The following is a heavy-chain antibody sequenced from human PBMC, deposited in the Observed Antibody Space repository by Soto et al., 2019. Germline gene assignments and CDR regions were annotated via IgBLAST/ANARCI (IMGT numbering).Heavy chain of an antibody. Sequence: PSETLSLTCAVYGGSFSGYYWSWIRQPPGKGLEWIGEINHSGSTNYNPSLKSRVTISVDTSKNQFSLKLSSVTAADTAVYYCARASGDWGGDDRYYFYGMDVWGQGTTVTVSS. D-gene: IGHD7-27*01. CDR3: ARASGDWGGDDRYYFYGMDV. CDR2: INHSGST. V-gene: IGHV4-34*01. CDR1: GGSFSGYY. J-gene: IGHJ6*02.